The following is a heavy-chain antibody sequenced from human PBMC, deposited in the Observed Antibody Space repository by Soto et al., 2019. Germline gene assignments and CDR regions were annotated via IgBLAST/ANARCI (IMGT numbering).Heavy chain of an antibody. CDR2: IYYSGST. V-gene: IGHV4-59*01. J-gene: IGHJ4*02. D-gene: IGHD1-26*01. Sequence: WDTLSLTCTVSGGSISSYYWSWIRQPPGKGLEWIGYIYYSGSTNYNPSLKSRVTISVDTSKNQFSLKLSSVTAADTAVYYCARGRGSLLDYWGQGTLVTVSS. CDR1: GGSISSYY. CDR3: ARGRGSLLDY.